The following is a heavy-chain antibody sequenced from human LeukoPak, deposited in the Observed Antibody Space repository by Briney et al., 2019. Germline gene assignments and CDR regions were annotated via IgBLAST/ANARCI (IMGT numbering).Heavy chain of an antibody. Sequence: ASVKVSCKAFGYTFTGYYMHWVRQAPGRGLEWMGRFDPNNGGTSYAQKFQGRVTITRDTSVSTDYMELSSLRSDDTAVYYCAHGGGSYGDVRGQGTMVAVSS. J-gene: IGHJ3*01. CDR2: FDPNNGGT. CDR3: AHGGGSYGDV. V-gene: IGHV1-2*06. CDR1: GYTFTGYY. D-gene: IGHD1-26*01.